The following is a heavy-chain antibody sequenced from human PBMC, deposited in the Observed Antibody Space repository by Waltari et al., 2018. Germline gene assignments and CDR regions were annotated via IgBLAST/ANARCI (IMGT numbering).Heavy chain of an antibody. D-gene: IGHD6-19*01. V-gene: IGHV3-21*06. J-gene: IGHJ4*02. CDR3: ARIRDDPFYGGSGYSAA. CDR2: ISGGSSFI. Sequence: EVKLVESGGGLVKPGESLRLSCVTSGVTVRGASRNWVRQAPGKGLEWGSSISGGSSFIYYADSVKGRFTISRDNAQNSLYLEMDSLRVEDTAVYHCARIRDDPFYGGSGYSAAWGQGTLVAVSS. CDR1: GVTVRGAS.